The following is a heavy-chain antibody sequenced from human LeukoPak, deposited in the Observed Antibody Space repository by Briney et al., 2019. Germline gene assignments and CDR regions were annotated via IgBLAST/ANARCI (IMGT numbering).Heavy chain of an antibody. Sequence: KPGASVKVSCKASGYTFTGYYMHWVRQAPGQGLEWIGWINPNSGGTKYAQKFQGRVTMTRDTSISTAYIEVSRLRSDDTAVYYCMREVGSINWYAYWGQGTLVTASS. V-gene: IGHV1-2*02. CDR2: INPNSGGT. J-gene: IGHJ5*01. CDR3: MREVGSINWYAY. CDR1: GYTFTGYY. D-gene: IGHD6-13*01.